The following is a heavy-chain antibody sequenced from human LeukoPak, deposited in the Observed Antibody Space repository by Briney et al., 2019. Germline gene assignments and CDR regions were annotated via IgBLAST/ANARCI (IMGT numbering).Heavy chain of an antibody. J-gene: IGHJ4*02. Sequence: TGGSLRLSCAASGFTFSGFSMSWVRQSPTQGLEWVANIKQDGSERYYVDSVKGRFTISRDNAKNSLSLQMNNLRVEDTAVYYCARAGSHWHYVYWGQGTVVTVSS. CDR2: IKQDGSER. V-gene: IGHV3-7*01. CDR3: ARAGSHWHYVY. CDR1: GFTFSGFS. D-gene: IGHD3-10*01.